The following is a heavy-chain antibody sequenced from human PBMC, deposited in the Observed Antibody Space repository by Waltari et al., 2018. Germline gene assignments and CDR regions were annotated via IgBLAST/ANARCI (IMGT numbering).Heavy chain of an antibody. CDR2: IYYSGST. V-gene: IGHV4-39*07. J-gene: IGHJ4*02. Sequence: QLQLQESGPGLVKPSETLSLTCTVSGGSISSSSYYWGWIRQPPGKGLGWIGSIYYSGSTYYNPSLKSRVTISVDTSKNQFSLKLSSVTAADTAVYYCARAVGAAADFDDWGQGTLVTVSS. CDR1: GGSISSSSYY. CDR3: ARAVGAAADFDD. D-gene: IGHD2-2*01.